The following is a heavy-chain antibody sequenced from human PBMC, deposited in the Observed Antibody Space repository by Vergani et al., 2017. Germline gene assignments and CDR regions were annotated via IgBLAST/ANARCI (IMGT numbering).Heavy chain of an antibody. CDR2: TRNKANSYTT. CDR3: AKDGTTVTDYXFDY. Sequence: EVQLVESGGGLVQPGGSLRLSCAASGFTFSDHYMDWVRQAPGKGLEWVGRTRNKANSYTTEYAASVKGRFTISRDDSKNSLYLQMNSLKTEDTAVYYCAKDGTTVTDYXFDYWGQGTLVTVSS. D-gene: IGHD4-17*01. J-gene: IGHJ4*02. V-gene: IGHV3-72*01. CDR1: GFTFSDHY.